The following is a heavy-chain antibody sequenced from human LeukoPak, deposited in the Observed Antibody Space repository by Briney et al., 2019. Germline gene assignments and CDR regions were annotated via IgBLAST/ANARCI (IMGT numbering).Heavy chain of an antibody. D-gene: IGHD1-26*01. J-gene: IGHJ4*02. CDR1: GFTFSSYW. CDR3: ARGIVGGTRPIDY. V-gene: IGHV3-74*01. CDR2: INSDGSSR. Sequence: PGGSLRLSCAASGFTFSSYWMHWVRQAPGERLVWVSRINSDGSSRSHADSVKGRFTISRDNAKNTLYLQMNSLRTEDTAVYYCARGIVGGTRPIDYWGQGTLVTVSS.